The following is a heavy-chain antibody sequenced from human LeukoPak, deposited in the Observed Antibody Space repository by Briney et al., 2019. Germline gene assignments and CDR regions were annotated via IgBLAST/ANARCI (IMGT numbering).Heavy chain of an antibody. Sequence: GGSLRLSCAASGFTFSSYAMHWVRQAPGKGLEGVAVISYDGSSKYYADSVKGRFTISRDNSKNTLYLQMNSLRAEDTAVYYCARLYCSSTSCLGIQRAHQIQPASYPYYYYGMDVWGQGTTVTVSS. V-gene: IGHV3-30-3*01. J-gene: IGHJ6*02. CDR1: GFTFSSYA. D-gene: IGHD2-2*01. CDR3: ARLYCSSTSCLGIQRAHQIQPASYPYYYYGMDV. CDR2: ISYDGSSK.